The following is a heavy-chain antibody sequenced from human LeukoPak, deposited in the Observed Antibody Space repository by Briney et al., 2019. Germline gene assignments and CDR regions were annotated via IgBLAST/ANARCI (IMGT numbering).Heavy chain of an antibody. J-gene: IGHJ3*02. Sequence: GGSLRLSCAASGFTFSNYWMTWVRQAPGKGLEWVSYISSSGSTIYYADSVRGRFTTSGDNAKNSLYLQMNSLRAEDTAVYYCARVRSSYYYESSGYYHYDAFDIWGQGTMVTVSS. CDR2: ISSSGSTI. CDR1: GFTFSNYW. V-gene: IGHV3-48*01. D-gene: IGHD3-22*01. CDR3: ARVRSSYYYESSGYYHYDAFDI.